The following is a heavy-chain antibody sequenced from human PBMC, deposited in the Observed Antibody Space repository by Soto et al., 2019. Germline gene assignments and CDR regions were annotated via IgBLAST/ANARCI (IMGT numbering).Heavy chain of an antibody. CDR2: ISGSGGST. D-gene: IGHD4-17*01. CDR3: AKDYKEDYVPFDY. V-gene: IGHV3-23*01. J-gene: IGHJ4*02. CDR1: GFPFSSYA. Sequence: GGSLRLSCAASGFPFSSYAMSRVRQAPGKGLEWVSAISGSGGSTYYADSVKGRFTISRDNSKNTLYLQMNSLRAEDTAVYYCAKDYKEDYVPFDYWGQGTLVTVSS.